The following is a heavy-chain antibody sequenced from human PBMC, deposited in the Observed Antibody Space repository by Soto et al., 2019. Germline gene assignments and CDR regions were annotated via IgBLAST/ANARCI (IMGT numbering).Heavy chain of an antibody. CDR3: AGQFTVGMGDYFDY. CDR2: IYHRGST. V-gene: IGHV4-4*02. CDR1: GGSISSDNW. Sequence: SETLSLTCAVSGGSISSDNWWNWVRQPPGKGLEWIGEIYHRGSTNYNPSLKSRVTMSVDKSKNQISLKLSSVTAADTAVYYCAGQFTVGMGDYFDYWGQGSPVTVSS. J-gene: IGHJ4*02. D-gene: IGHD3-16*01.